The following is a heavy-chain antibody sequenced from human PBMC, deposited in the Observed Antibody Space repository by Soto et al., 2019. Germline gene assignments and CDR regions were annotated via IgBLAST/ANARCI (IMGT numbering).Heavy chain of an antibody. Sequence: QVQLVQSGAEVKKPGSSVKVSCKASGGTFSSYAISWVRQAPGQGLEWMGGIIPIFGTANYAQKFQGRVTITADESTSTAYMELSSLRSEDTAVYYCARGEGYIVATSSYYYYGMYVWGQGTTVTVSS. D-gene: IGHD5-12*01. J-gene: IGHJ6*02. CDR2: IIPIFGTA. V-gene: IGHV1-69*01. CDR3: ARGEGYIVATSSYYYYGMYV. CDR1: GGTFSSYA.